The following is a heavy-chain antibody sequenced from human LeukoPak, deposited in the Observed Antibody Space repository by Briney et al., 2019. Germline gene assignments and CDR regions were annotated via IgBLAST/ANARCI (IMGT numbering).Heavy chain of an antibody. CDR1: GYTFTGYY. CDR3: ARGYYDFWSGYYFGDFDY. D-gene: IGHD3-3*01. V-gene: IGHV1-2*02. J-gene: IGHJ4*02. Sequence: ASVKVSCKASGYTFTGYYMHWVRQAPGQGLEWMGWINPNSGGTNCAQKFQGRVTMTRDTSISTAYMELSRLRSDDTAVYYCARGYYDFWSGYYFGDFDYWGQGTLVTVSS. CDR2: INPNSGGT.